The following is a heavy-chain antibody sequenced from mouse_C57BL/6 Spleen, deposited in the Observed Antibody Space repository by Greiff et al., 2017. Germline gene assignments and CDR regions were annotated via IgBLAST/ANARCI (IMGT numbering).Heavy chain of an antibody. CDR3: ARFITTVVATRDYYFVY. V-gene: IGHV8-12*01. D-gene: IGHD1-1*01. J-gene: IGHJ2*01. CDR1: GFSLSTSGMG. Sequence: QVQLKVSGPGILQSSQTLSLTCSFSGFSLSTSGMGVSWIRKPSGKGLEWLAHIYWDDDTRYNPSLKRRLTISKDTSRNQLFLKITSVDTADTATYYCARFITTVVATRDYYFVYWGQGTTLTVSS. CDR2: IYWDDDT.